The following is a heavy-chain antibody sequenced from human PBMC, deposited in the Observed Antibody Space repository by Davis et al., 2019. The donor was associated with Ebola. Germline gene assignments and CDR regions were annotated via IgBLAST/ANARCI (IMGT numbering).Heavy chain of an antibody. CDR2: INPNSGGT. CDR1: GYTFTGYY. J-gene: IGHJ6*02. V-gene: IGHV1-2*04. CDR3: ARYCSGGSCYSYYYYGMDV. D-gene: IGHD2-15*01. Sequence: ASVKVSCKASGYTFTGYYMHWVRQAPGQGLEWMGWINPNSGGTNYAQKFQGWVTMTRDTSISTAYMELSRLRSEDTAVYYCARYCSGGSCYSYYYYGMDVWGQGTTVTVSS.